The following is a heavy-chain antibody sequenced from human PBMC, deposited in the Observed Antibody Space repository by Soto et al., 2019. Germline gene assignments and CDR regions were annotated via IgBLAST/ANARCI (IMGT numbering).Heavy chain of an antibody. Sequence: EVQLLESGGGLVQRGGSLRLSCAASGFPFSSYVMGWVRQAPGKGLEWVSGIRGGGSNTFYADSVKGRFTISRDNSKNTLLLQMNSLGAEAPAPYYCAKDTTKYTSPLRGPYFDHRGQAIGVTVPS. D-gene: IGHD1-26*01. V-gene: IGHV3-23*01. J-gene: IGHJ4*02. CDR1: GFPFSSYV. CDR2: IRGGGSNT. CDR3: AKDTTKYTSPLRGPYFDH.